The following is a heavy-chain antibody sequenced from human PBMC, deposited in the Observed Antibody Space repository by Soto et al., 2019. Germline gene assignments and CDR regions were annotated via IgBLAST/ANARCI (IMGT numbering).Heavy chain of an antibody. J-gene: IGHJ3*02. CDR2: ISSSSSYI. Sequence: VGSLRLSCAASGFTFSSYSMNWVRQAPGKGLEWVSSISSSSSYIYYADSVKGRFTISRDNAKNSLYLQMNSLRAEDTAVYYCARELGLNAFDIWGQGTMVTVSS. CDR1: GFTFSSYS. CDR3: ARELGLNAFDI. D-gene: IGHD7-27*01. V-gene: IGHV3-21*01.